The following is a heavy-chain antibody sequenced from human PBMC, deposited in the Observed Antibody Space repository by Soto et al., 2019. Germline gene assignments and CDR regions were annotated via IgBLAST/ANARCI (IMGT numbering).Heavy chain of an antibody. CDR2: IIPIFGTA. CDR1: GGTFSSYA. V-gene: IGHV1-69*01. Sequence: QVQLVQSGAEVKKPGSSVKVSCKASGGTFSSYAISWVRQAPGQGLEWMGGIIPIFGTANYAQKFQGRVTITADESTSTAYMELSSLSSEDTAVYYCARLTYDYGDYGDYYYYGMDVWGQGTTVTVSS. CDR3: ARLTYDYGDYGDYYYYGMDV. J-gene: IGHJ6*02. D-gene: IGHD4-17*01.